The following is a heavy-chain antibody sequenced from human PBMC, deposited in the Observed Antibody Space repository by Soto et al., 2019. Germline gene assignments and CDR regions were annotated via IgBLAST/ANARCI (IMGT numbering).Heavy chain of an antibody. Sequence: PGGSLRLSCVASGFSLSSHAVSWVRQTPEKGLEWVSSISDSGATSSYADFVKGRFTVSRDNSRNTLYLQRDSLRVEDTAVYYCAKVKYYDVSGGNPPVGYWGQGTVVTVSS. CDR3: AKVKYYDVSGGNPPVGY. CDR2: ISDSGATS. CDR1: GFSLSSHA. J-gene: IGHJ4*02. D-gene: IGHD2-15*01. V-gene: IGHV3-23*01.